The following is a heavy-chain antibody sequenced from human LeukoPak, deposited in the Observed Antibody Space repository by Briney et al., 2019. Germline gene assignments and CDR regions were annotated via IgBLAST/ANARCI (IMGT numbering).Heavy chain of an antibody. CDR2: IYPGDSDT. D-gene: IGHD3-10*01. CDR3: ARLGRFGEFSSWFDR. J-gene: IGHJ5*02. Sequence: GESLKISCKGSGYSFTSYWIGWVRQMPGKGLEWVGIIYPGDSDTRYSPSFQGQVTISADKSIYTAFLQWSSLRASDTAIYYCARLGRFGEFSSWFDRWGQGTLVTVSS. V-gene: IGHV5-51*01. CDR1: GYSFTSYW.